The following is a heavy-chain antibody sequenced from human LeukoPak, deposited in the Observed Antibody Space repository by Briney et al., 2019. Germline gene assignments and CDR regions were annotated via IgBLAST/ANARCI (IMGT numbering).Heavy chain of an antibody. V-gene: IGHV3-74*01. D-gene: IGHD6-19*01. CDR3: AKDGGWYVGFDY. CDR2: INTDGSST. CDR1: GFTFSSYW. Sequence: GGSLRLSCAASGFTFSSYWMHWVRQAPGKGLVWVSRINTDGSSTSYADSVKGRFTISRDNSKNTLYLQMSSLRAEDTAVYYCAKDGGWYVGFDYWGQGTLVTVSS. J-gene: IGHJ4*02.